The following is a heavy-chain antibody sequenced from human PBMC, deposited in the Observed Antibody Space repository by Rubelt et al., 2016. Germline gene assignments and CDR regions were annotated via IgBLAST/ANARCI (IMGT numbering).Heavy chain of an antibody. D-gene: IGHD5-24*01. V-gene: IGHV4-59*01. Sequence: QVQLQESGPGLVKPSETLSLTCTVSGGSISNYYWSWIRQPPGKGLEWIGNIYYSGSTNYNTSLKSRVTISVDTSKNQFSLELSSVTAADTAVYYCARGQGRDGYIHWGQGTLVTVSS. CDR3: ARGQGRDGYIH. CDR2: IYYSGST. CDR1: GGSISNYY. J-gene: IGHJ4*02.